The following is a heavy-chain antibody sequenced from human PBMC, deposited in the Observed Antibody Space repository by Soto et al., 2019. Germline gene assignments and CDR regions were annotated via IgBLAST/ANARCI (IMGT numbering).Heavy chain of an antibody. CDR1: GFTFSSYA. CDR3: ARRGPGTYFDY. J-gene: IGHJ4*02. Sequence: EVQLLESGGGLVQPGGSLRLSCAASGFTFSSYAMNRVRQAPGKGLEWVSVISGSGGSTYYADSVKGRFTISRDNSKNTLYLQMNSLRAEDTAVYYCARRGPGTYFDYWGQGTLVTVSS. D-gene: IGHD6-13*01. CDR2: ISGSGGST. V-gene: IGHV3-23*01.